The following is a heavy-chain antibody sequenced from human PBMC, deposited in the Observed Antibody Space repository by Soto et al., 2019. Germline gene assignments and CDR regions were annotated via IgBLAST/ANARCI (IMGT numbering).Heavy chain of an antibody. J-gene: IGHJ4*02. CDR1: GFTFRDYW. D-gene: IGHD3-16*01. CDR3: ATGGYYHVY. CDR2: IKEDGSEK. Sequence: GGSLRLSCVASGFTFRDYWMSWVRQAPGKGLERVAKIKEDGSEKYYVDSVKGRFTISRDNAKNALYVQMNSLRAEDTAIYYCATGGYYHVYWGQGVLVTVSS. V-gene: IGHV3-7*05.